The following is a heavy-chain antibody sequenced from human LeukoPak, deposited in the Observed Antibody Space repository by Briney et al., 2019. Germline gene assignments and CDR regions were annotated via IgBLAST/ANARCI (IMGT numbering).Heavy chain of an antibody. D-gene: IGHD1-26*01. CDR3: ARVNLRGSQYNWFDP. CDR2: ITPIIDST. Sequence: SVKVSCKASGGTLNTHIFTWVRQAPGQGLEWMGRITPIIDSTKYAQKFQGRVTITADKSTSTVYMELSSLRSEDTAVYYCARVNLRGSQYNWFDPWGQGTLVTVSS. J-gene: IGHJ5*02. CDR1: GGTLNTHI. V-gene: IGHV1-69*08.